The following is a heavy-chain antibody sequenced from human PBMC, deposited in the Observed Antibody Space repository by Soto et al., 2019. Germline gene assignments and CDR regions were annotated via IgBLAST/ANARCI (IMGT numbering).Heavy chain of an antibody. Sequence: ASVKVSCKASGYTFTSYGISWVRQAPGQGLEWMGWISAYNGNTNYAQKLQGRVTMTTDTSTSTAYMELRILRSDDTAVYYCARDGQYSGYDYPDYWGQGTLVTVSS. V-gene: IGHV1-18*01. CDR3: ARDGQYSGYDYPDY. D-gene: IGHD5-12*01. J-gene: IGHJ4*02. CDR1: GYTFTSYG. CDR2: ISAYNGNT.